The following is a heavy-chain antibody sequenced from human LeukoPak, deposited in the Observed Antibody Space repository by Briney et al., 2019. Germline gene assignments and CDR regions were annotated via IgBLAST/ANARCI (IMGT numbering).Heavy chain of an antibody. V-gene: IGHV4-59*08. D-gene: IGHD5-24*01. CDR2: IYYSGST. Sequence: KPSETLSLTCTVSGGSISSYYWSWIRQPPGKGLEWIGYIYYSGSTNYNPSLKSRVTISVDTSKNQFSLKLSSVTAADTAVYYCARIVGGYNLIDYWGQGTLVTVSS. CDR3: ARIVGGYNLIDY. CDR1: GGSISSYY. J-gene: IGHJ4*02.